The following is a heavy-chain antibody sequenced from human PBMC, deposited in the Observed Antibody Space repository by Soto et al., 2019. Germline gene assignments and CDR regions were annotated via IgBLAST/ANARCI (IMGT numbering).Heavy chain of an antibody. CDR2: ISSSSSTI. D-gene: IGHD3-16*02. CDR1: GFTFSSYS. CDR3: ARDGGYRITFGGVIVIGDAFDI. Sequence: EVQLVESGGGLVQPGGSLRLSCAASGFTFSSYSMNWVRQAPGKGLEWVSYISSSSSTIYYADSVKGRFTISRDNAKNSLYLQMNRLRDEDTAVDYCARDGGYRITFGGVIVIGDAFDIWGQGTMVTVSS. J-gene: IGHJ3*02. V-gene: IGHV3-48*02.